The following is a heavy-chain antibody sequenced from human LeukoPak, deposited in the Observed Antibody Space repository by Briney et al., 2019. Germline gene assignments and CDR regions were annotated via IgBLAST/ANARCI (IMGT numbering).Heavy chain of an antibody. Sequence: SLRLSCAASGFTFDNYAMHWVRQAPGKGLEWVSGISWNSGSIGYADSVKGRFTISRDNAKNSLYLQMNSLRAEDTALYYCAKVGGQTDFDYWGQGTLVTVSS. D-gene: IGHD3-16*01. V-gene: IGHV3-9*01. CDR2: ISWNSGSI. CDR1: GFTFDNYA. J-gene: IGHJ4*02. CDR3: AKVGGQTDFDY.